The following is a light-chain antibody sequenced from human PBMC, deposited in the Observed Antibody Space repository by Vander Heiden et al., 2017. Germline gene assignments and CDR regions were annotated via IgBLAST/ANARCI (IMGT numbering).Light chain of an antibody. CDR2: DAS. Sequence: IVSPQSPATLSVSAGERATLTCRASQSINRYLAWYQQKPGKAPRLVIYDASSRATGVPARFSGSGSGTDFSLTISSLEPEDFAVYYCQQGSSWPLTFGGGTKVEIK. J-gene: IGKJ4*01. CDR3: QQGSSWPLT. CDR1: QSINRY. V-gene: IGKV3-11*01.